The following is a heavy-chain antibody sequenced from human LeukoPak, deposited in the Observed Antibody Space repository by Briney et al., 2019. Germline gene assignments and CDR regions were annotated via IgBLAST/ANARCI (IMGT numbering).Heavy chain of an antibody. CDR3: ARETPYYSIQDY. J-gene: IGHJ4*02. D-gene: IGHD3-10*01. V-gene: IGHV4-59*12. CDR2: IYYSGST. Sequence: SETLSLTCTVSGGSISSYYWSWIRQPPGKGLEWIGYIYYSGSTNYNPSLKSRVTMSVDTPKNQFSLNLSSVTAADTAVYYCARETPYYSIQDYWGQGTLVTVSS. CDR1: GGSISSYY.